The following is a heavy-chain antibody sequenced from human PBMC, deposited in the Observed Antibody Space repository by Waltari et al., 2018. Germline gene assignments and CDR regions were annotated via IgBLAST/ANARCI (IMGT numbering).Heavy chain of an antibody. V-gene: IGHV3-30*02. CDR3: AKVRVPYSGYCTCGMDV. J-gene: IGHJ6*02. CDR1: GFTFSSYG. D-gene: IGHD5-12*01. Sequence: QVQLVESGGGVVQPGGSLRLSCAASGFTFSSYGMNWVRQAPGKGLEWVAFIRDDGSNKYEADAVKGRFTISRDNSKNTLYLQMNSLRAEDTAVYYCAKVRVPYSGYCTCGMDVWGQGTTVTVSS. CDR2: IRDDGSNK.